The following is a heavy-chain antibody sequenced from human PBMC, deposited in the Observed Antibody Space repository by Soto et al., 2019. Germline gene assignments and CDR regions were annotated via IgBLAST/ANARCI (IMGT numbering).Heavy chain of an antibody. CDR3: ARIPRYSFPTSDDLDS. CDR1: GGTFYTYT. J-gene: IGHJ4*02. D-gene: IGHD5-18*01. V-gene: IGHV1-69*13. CDR2: ITPIYPTT. Sequence: SVKVSCKASGGTFYTYTFSWVRQAPGLGLEWMGSITPIYPTTNYAERFQGRLTITADGSTRTAYMDLTSLTSEDTAVYYCARIPRYSFPTSDDLDSWGQGTLVTVSS.